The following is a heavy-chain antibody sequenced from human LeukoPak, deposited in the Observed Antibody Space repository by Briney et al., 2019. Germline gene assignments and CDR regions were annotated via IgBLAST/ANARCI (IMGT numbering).Heavy chain of an antibody. Sequence: SQTLSLTCAISGDSVSSNSAAWNWIRQSPSRGLEWLGRTYYRSKWYNDYAVSVKSRIPINPDTSKNQFYLQLNSVTPEETAVYYCAREGRNFYGSGTNTIDYWGQGTLVTVSS. CDR2: TYYRSKWYN. D-gene: IGHD3-10*01. CDR3: AREGRNFYGSGTNTIDY. V-gene: IGHV6-1*01. J-gene: IGHJ4*02. CDR1: GDSVSSNSAA.